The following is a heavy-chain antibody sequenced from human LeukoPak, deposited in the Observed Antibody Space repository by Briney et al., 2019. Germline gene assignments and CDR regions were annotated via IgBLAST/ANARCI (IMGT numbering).Heavy chain of an antibody. CDR3: TTGKSGRYPPPYYFDY. D-gene: IGHD1-26*01. V-gene: IGHV3-15*01. CDR2: IKSKTDGGTT. Sequence: GGSLRLSCAASGFTFSNAWMSWVRQAPGNGLEWVGRIKSKTDGGTTDYAAPVKGRFTISRDDSKNTLYLQMNSLKTEDTAVYYCTTGKSGRYPPPYYFDYWGQGTLVTVSS. CDR1: GFTFSNAW. J-gene: IGHJ4*02.